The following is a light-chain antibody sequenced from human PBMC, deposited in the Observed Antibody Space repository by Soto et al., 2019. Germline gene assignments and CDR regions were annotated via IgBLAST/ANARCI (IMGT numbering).Light chain of an antibody. CDR3: GSYATRSTYV. V-gene: IGLV2-14*01. CDR2: DVR. Sequence: QSALTQPASVSGSPGQSITISCTGTSSDVGGYNYVSWYQQHPGKAPKLMISDVRNRPSGVSNRFSGSKSGNTASLTISGLQTEDEADYYCGSYATRSTYVFGTGTKVTVL. J-gene: IGLJ1*01. CDR1: SSDVGGYNY.